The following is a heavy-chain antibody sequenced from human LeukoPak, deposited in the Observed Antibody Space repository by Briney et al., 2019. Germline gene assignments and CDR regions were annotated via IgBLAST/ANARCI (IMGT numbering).Heavy chain of an antibody. V-gene: IGHV1-2*02. CDR1: GYTFTGYC. CDR3: AGGSDIVVVPAGNWFDP. J-gene: IGHJ5*02. D-gene: IGHD2-2*01. CDR2: INPNSGGT. Sequence: ASVKVSCKASGYTFTGYCMHWVRQAPGQGLEWMGWINPNSGGTNYAQKFQGRVTMTRDTSISTAYMELSRLRSDDTAVYYCAGGSDIVVVPAGNWFDPWGQGTLVTVSS.